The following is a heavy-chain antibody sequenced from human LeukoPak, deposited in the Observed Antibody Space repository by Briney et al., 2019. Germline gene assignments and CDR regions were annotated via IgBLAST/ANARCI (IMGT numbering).Heavy chain of an antibody. V-gene: IGHV4-34*01. D-gene: IGHD3-10*01. CDR2: IYLLESA. CDR1: VGSFSGYY. J-gene: IGHJ4*02. CDR3: ARLPTLWFGETGFDY. Sequence: PSETLSLTCAVYVGSFSGYYWSWIRPPPRKGRKWIGEIYLLESANHNPSLKSRVTISVDTSKNQFSVKLRSVTAADTAVYYCARLPTLWFGETGFDYWGQGTLVTVSS.